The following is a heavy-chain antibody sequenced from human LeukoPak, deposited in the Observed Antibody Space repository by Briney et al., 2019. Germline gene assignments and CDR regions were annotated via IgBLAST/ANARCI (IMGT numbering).Heavy chain of an antibody. Sequence: SETLSLTCTVSGGSISSYYWSWIRQPPGKGLEWFGYIYYSGSTNYNPSLKSRVTISVDTSKNQFSLKLSSVTAADTAVYYCARLPAANYYYYGMDVWGQGTTVTVSS. CDR2: IYYSGST. J-gene: IGHJ6*02. V-gene: IGHV4-59*08. CDR1: GGSISSYY. CDR3: ARLPAANYYYYGMDV. D-gene: IGHD2-2*01.